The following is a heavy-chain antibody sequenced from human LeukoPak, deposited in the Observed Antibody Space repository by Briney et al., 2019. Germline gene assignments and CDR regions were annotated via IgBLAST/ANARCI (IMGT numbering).Heavy chain of an antibody. Sequence: PTETLSLTCTVSGGSISSYYWSWIRQPPGKGLEWIGYIYYSGSTNYNPSLKSRVTISVDTSKNQFSLKLISVTAADTAVYYCARTRVTTVWFDPWGQGTLVTVSS. J-gene: IGHJ5*02. D-gene: IGHD4-11*01. CDR1: GGSISSYY. CDR3: ARTRVTTVWFDP. CDR2: IYYSGST. V-gene: IGHV4-59*01.